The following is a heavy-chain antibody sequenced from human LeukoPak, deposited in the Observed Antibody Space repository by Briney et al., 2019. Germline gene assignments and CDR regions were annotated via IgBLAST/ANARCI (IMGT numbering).Heavy chain of an antibody. J-gene: IGHJ4*02. D-gene: IGHD6-13*01. CDR1: GFTFSSYA. Sequence: GGSLRLSCAASGFTFSSYAISWVRQAPGKGLEWVSAISNSGGSTYYADSVKGRFTISRDNSKNTLYLQMNSLRAEDTAVYYCARDKARQQQQLGGLWGQGTLVTVSS. CDR2: ISNSGGST. CDR3: ARDKARQQQQLGGL. V-gene: IGHV3-23*01.